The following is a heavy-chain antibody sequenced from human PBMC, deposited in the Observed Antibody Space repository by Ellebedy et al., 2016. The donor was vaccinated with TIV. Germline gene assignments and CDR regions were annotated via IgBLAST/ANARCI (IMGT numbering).Heavy chain of an antibody. J-gene: IGHJ4*02. CDR1: GFSFSSFS. CDR3: VKDLGGPGDY. Sequence: GESLKISCAASGFSFSSFSMYWVRQAPGKGLEYVSAITNHGGSTFFADSVRGRFSISRDNSKNTVSLQMSSLRGNDKAVYYCVKDLGGPGDYWGQGSLVTVSS. D-gene: IGHD1-14*01. CDR2: ITNHGGST. V-gene: IGHV3-64D*06.